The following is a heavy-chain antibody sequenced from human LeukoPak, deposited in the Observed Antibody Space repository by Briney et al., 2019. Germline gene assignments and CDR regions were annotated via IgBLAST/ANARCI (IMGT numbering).Heavy chain of an antibody. CDR3: AREGRAYRYSSSWYPTPSWFDP. D-gene: IGHD6-13*01. Sequence: GSLRLSCAASGFTFSSYAMSWVRQAPGKGLEWVSAISGSGGSTYYADSVKGRFTISRDNAKNSLYLQMNSLRAEDTAVYYCAREGRAYRYSSSWYPTPSWFDPWGQGTLVTVSS. CDR2: ISGSGGST. J-gene: IGHJ5*02. CDR1: GFTFSSYA. V-gene: IGHV3-23*01.